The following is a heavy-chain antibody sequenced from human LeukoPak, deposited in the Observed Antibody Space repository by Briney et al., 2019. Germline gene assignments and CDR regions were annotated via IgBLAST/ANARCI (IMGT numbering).Heavy chain of an antibody. D-gene: IGHD5-12*01. CDR3: ARGISGYDTEGNYYYYYMDV. J-gene: IGHJ6*03. CDR1: GGSIHSY. Sequence: IPSETLSLTCTVSGGSIHSYWSWIRQPAGKGLEWIGRISGSGTITYNPALQSRLTISIDTSKNQFSLKLSSVTAADTAVYYCARGISGYDTEGNYYYYYMDVWGKGTTVTVSS. CDR2: ISGSGTI. V-gene: IGHV4-4*07.